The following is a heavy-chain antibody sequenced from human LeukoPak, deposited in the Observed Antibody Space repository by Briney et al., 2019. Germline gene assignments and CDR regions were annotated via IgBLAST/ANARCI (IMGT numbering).Heavy chain of an antibody. Sequence: ASMKVSCKASGYTFTGYYMHWVRQAPGQGLEWMGWINPDSGDTYYAQNFQGRVTMIRDTPISTDDMELSRLRSDDTAVYCCARGGGTIFGVINDWGQGTLVTVSS. J-gene: IGHJ4*02. CDR2: INPDSGDT. CDR3: ARGGGTIFGVIND. CDR1: GYTFTGYY. V-gene: IGHV1-2*02. D-gene: IGHD3-3*01.